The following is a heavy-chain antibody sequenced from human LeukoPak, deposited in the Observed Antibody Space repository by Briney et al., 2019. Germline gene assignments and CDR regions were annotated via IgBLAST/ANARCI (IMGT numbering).Heavy chain of an antibody. D-gene: IGHD2-8*01. J-gene: IGHJ6*03. Sequence: GGSLRLSCAASVFTFSSYVMHWVRQAPGKGLEGVAVISYDGSGKYYADSVKGRFSISRDNSKNTPDVQRKRLSDDDTDVYYCEKGGDYCNNALCPYYYYYYMDVWGTGTTVTVSS. V-gene: IGHV3-30*18. CDR3: EKGGDYCNNALCPYYYYYYMDV. CDR1: VFTFSSYV. CDR2: ISYDGSGK.